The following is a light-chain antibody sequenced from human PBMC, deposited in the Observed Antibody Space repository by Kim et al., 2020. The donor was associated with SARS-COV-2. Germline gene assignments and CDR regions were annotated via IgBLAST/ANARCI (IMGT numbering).Light chain of an antibody. CDR3: QKYNNWTPGT. Sequence: EIVMTQSPATLSVSPGERATLSCRASQSVSSNLAWYQQKPGQAPRLLIYGASTRATGIPARFSGSGSGTEFTLTISSLQSEDFAVYYCQKYNNWTPGTFGKGTKVDIK. V-gene: IGKV3-15*01. CDR1: QSVSSN. CDR2: GAS. J-gene: IGKJ1*01.